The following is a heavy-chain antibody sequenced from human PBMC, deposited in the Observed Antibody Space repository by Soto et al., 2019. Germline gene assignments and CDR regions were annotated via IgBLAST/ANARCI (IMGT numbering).Heavy chain of an antibody. CDR1: GGSISTSRSY. J-gene: IGHJ5*02. D-gene: IGHD2-21*01. CDR3: ARQPTTGDTDLWFDP. V-gene: IGHV4-39*01. Sequence: QLQLLESGPGLVKASETLSLTCNVSGGSISTSRSYWAWIRQPPGKGLEWLANIFYSGSTYYNPSLASRVTVSVDTSKNGFSLKLRSVTAADTAVYYCARQPTTGDTDLWFDPWGQGTLVTVSS. CDR2: IFYSGST.